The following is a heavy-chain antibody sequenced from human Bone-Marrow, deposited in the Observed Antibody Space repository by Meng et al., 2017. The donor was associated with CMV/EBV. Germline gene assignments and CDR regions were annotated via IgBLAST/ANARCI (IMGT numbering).Heavy chain of an antibody. V-gene: IGHV3-30*02. CDR1: GFTFSSYD. Sequence: GESLKISCAASGFTFSSYDMHWVRQSPGKGLEWVALIRPDGGNKYYADSLKGRFTVSRDNSKSTLYLHMYSLRPEDTAVYYCANGGSYYASRNPSGFDYWGQGTLVTVSS. CDR3: ANGGSYYASRNPSGFDY. CDR2: IRPDGGNK. D-gene: IGHD3-10*01. J-gene: IGHJ4*02.